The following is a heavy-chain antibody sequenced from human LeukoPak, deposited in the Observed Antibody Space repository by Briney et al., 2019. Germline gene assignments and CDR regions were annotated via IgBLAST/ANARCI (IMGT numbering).Heavy chain of an antibody. V-gene: IGHV4-38-2*01. D-gene: IGHD3-16*01. J-gene: IGHJ3*02. CDR3: ARVGGPFDI. CDR2: IYHTRSS. Sequence: PETLSLTCAVSGYSINIGSYWAWIRQSPGKGLEWIGSIYHTRSSYYNPSLKSRVTISVDTSKNQFSLKLSSVTAADTAVYFCARVGGPFDIWGQGTMVTVSS. CDR1: GYSINIGSY.